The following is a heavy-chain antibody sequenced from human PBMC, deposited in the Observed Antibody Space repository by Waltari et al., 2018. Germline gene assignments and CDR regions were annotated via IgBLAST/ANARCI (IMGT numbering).Heavy chain of an antibody. CDR2: IAYDGKTD. V-gene: IGHV3-30*03. D-gene: IGHD3-3*01. CDR3: ARGRFLEWLFLDF. Sequence: QVELVESGGGVVQPGRSLRLSCEASGFTLTNHAMHWVRQAPGKGLEWLALIAYDGKTDFYADSVKGRFTISRDNSKSTLHLQMNRLKTEDTAIYFCARGRFLEWLFLDFWGQGALVTVSS. J-gene: IGHJ4*02. CDR1: GFTLTNHA.